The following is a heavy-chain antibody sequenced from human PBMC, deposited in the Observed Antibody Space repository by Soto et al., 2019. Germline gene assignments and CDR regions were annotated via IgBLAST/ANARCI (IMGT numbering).Heavy chain of an antibody. D-gene: IGHD2-8*02. CDR1: GFTFDFYA. CDR3: AKGTGGTSYIFDY. CDR2: ISQSGGNT. V-gene: IGHV3-23*01. Sequence: GGSLRLSCTASGFTFDFYAMSWVRQAPGKGLEWVSGISQSGGNTHYADSVKGRFTISRDNAKNTLNLQMNSLGAEDTAVYYCAKGTGGTSYIFDYWGEGALVTVSS. J-gene: IGHJ4*02.